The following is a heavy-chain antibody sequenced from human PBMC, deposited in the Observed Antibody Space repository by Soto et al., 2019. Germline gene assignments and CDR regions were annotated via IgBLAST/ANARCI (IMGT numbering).Heavy chain of an antibody. J-gene: IGHJ4*02. V-gene: IGHV3-15*01. CDR2: IKSKTDGGTT. CDR1: GFTFSNAW. Sequence: GALRLSCAASGFTFSNAWMSWVRQAPGKGLEWVGRIKSKTDGGTTDYAAPVKGRFTISRDDSKNTLYLQMNSLKTEDTAVYYCTTAQTPYYDFWSGPSDYWGQGTLVTVSS. CDR3: TTAQTPYYDFWSGPSDY. D-gene: IGHD3-3*01.